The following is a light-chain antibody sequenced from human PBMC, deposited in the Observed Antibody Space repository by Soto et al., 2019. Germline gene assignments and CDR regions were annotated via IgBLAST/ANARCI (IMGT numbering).Light chain of an antibody. V-gene: IGKV3-15*01. J-gene: IGKJ1*01. CDR1: QSVRSN. CDR3: QQYNSYWT. CDR2: GAS. Sequence: EIVMTQSPATLSVNPGERATVSCWASQSVRSNLAWYQQTPGQAPRLLIYGASTRATGFPARFSGSGSGTEFTLTISSLQSDDFATYYCQQYNSYWTFGQGTKV.